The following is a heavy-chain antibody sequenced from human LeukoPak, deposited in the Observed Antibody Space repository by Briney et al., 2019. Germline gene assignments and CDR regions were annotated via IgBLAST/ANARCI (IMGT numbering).Heavy chain of an antibody. Sequence: PGGSLRLSCAASGFTFSSYAMHWVRQAPGKGLEWVAVTSSDGNIKYYADSVKGQFTISRDNSKNTLYLQMNSLRGEDTGVYYCARDPVPATARHFDYWGQGTLVTVSS. D-gene: IGHD1-1*01. CDR2: TSSDGNIK. CDR1: GFTFSSYA. J-gene: IGHJ4*02. CDR3: ARDPVPATARHFDY. V-gene: IGHV3-30-3*01.